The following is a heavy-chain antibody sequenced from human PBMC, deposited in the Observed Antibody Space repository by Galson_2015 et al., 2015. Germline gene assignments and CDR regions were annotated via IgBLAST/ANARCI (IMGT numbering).Heavy chain of an antibody. Sequence: SLRLSCAASGFTFSSYAMHWVRQAPGKRLEWVAVISYDGSNKYYADSVKGRFTISRDNSKNTLYLQMNSLRAEDTAVYYCARGDYNRDYYYYYMDVWGKGTTVTVSS. CDR3: ARGDYNRDYYYYYMDV. CDR2: ISYDGSNK. J-gene: IGHJ6*03. CDR1: GFTFSSYA. V-gene: IGHV3-30*01. D-gene: IGHD4-11*01.